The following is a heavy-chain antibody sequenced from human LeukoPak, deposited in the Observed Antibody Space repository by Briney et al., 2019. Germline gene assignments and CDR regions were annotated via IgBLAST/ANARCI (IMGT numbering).Heavy chain of an antibody. CDR3: ARYVDCTNGVCPYYFDY. CDR1: GYTFTSYG. D-gene: IGHD2-8*01. J-gene: IGHJ4*02. V-gene: IGHV1-18*01. CDR2: ISAYNGNT. Sequence: ASVKVSCKASGYTFTSYGISWVRQAPGQGLEWMGWISAYNGNTNYAQKLQGRVTMTTDTPTSTAYMELRSLRSDDTAVYYCARYVDCTNGVCPYYFDYWGQGTLVTVSS.